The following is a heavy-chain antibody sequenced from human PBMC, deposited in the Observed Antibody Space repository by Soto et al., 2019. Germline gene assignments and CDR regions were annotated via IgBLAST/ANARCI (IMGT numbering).Heavy chain of an antibody. CDR2: IIPTFGTG. J-gene: IGHJ6*02. CDR1: GGTFNNYA. D-gene: IGHD3-10*01. V-gene: IGHV1-69*01. Sequence: QVLLVQSGPEVKKPGSSVKVSCKASGGTFNNYAINWVRQAPGKGLEWMGGIIPTFGTGNHAQKFQGRVKITADESTTPAYMELNSLRSEYTAIYYCASFDGTLVRGGRSSPYEMDVWGQGTTVIVSS. CDR3: ASFDGTLVRGGRSSPYEMDV.